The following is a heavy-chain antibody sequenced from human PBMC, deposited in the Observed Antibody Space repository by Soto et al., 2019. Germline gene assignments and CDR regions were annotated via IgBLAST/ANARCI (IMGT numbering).Heavy chain of an antibody. Sequence: SSSSYYWGWIRQPPGKGLEWMGRIDPSDSYTNYSPSFQGHVTISADKSISTAYLQWSSLKASDTAMYYCARLYCSGGSCYAPFDYWGQGALVTVSS. V-gene: IGHV5-10-1*01. CDR1: SSSSYY. CDR2: IDPSDSYT. D-gene: IGHD2-15*01. CDR3: ARLYCSGGSCYAPFDY. J-gene: IGHJ4*02.